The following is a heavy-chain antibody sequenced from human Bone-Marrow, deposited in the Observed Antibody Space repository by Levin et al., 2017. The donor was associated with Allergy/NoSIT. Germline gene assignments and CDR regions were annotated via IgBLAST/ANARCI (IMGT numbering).Heavy chain of an antibody. CDR2: IKSNSNGETT. CDR3: TTDASLRYFDGLFSD. J-gene: IGHJ4*02. Sequence: GGSLRLSCAASGFTFNDAWMNWVRQAPGKGLEWVGRIKSNSNGETTEYSASVRGRFTILRDDSKYILYLEMTSLKTEDTAVYYSTTDASLRYFDGLFSDWGQGTLVTVSS. D-gene: IGHD3-9*01. V-gene: IGHV3-15*01. CDR1: GFTFNDAW.